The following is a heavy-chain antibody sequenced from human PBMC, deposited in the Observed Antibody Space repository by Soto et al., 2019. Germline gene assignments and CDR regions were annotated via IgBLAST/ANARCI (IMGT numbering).Heavy chain of an antibody. CDR3: TIPRDYYSGY. CDR2: IRSKANSYAT. V-gene: IGHV3-73*01. CDR1: GFTFSGSA. Sequence: PGGSLRLSCAASGFTFSGSAMHWVRQASGKGLEWVGRIRSKANSYATAYAASVKGRFTISRDDSKNTAYLQMNSLKTEDTAVYYCTIPRDYYSGYWGQGALVAVSS. J-gene: IGHJ4*02.